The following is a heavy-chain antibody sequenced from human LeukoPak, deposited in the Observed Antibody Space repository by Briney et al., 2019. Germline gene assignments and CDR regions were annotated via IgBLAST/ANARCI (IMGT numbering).Heavy chain of an antibody. CDR3: ARDWSIAVAGPIYFDY. CDR2: IGSSDSTT. Sequence: GGSLRLSCVASGFTFSSYEMNWVRQAPGKGLEWLSYIGSSDSTTHYADSVKGRFTISRDNAKNSLYLQMNSLRAEDTAVYYCARDWSIAVAGPIYFDYWGQGTLVTVSS. D-gene: IGHD6-19*01. V-gene: IGHV3-48*03. CDR1: GFTFSSYE. J-gene: IGHJ4*02.